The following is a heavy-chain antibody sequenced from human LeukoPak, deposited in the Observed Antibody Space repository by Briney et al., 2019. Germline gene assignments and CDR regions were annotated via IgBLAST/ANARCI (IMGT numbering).Heavy chain of an antibody. D-gene: IGHD6-13*01. CDR3: ARDQGVIAAAGRGFDP. V-gene: IGHV4-61*01. CDR1: GGSVSSGSYY. J-gene: IGHJ5*02. CDR2: IYYSGST. Sequence: SETLSLTCTVSGGSVSSGSYYWSWIRQPPGRGLEWIGYIYYSGSTNYNPSLKSRVTIPVDTSKNQFSLKLSSVTAADTAVYYCARDQGVIAAAGRGFDPWGQGTLVTVSS.